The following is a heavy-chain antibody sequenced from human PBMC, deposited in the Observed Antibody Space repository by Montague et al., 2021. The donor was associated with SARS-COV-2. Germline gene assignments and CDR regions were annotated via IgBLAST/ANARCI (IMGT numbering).Heavy chain of an antibody. V-gene: IGHV3-21*01. CDR3: ARGGEIDVWAPFGH. D-gene: IGHD3-16*01. J-gene: IGHJ4*02. CDR1: GFTFSRNS. CDR2: ISSDTLHT. Sequence: FLRLSCAASGFTFSRNSMNWVCQAPGKGLEWVSTISSDTLHTFYAESVKGRFTISRDNAKNELYLQMNSLRAEDMAVYYCARGGEIDVWAPFGHWGQGTLVTVSS.